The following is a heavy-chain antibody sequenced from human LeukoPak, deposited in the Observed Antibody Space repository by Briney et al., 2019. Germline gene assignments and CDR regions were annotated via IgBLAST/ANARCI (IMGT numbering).Heavy chain of an antibody. CDR3: AKDPYPKGHSGSYFDY. J-gene: IGHJ4*02. V-gene: IGHV3-23*01. D-gene: IGHD1-26*01. CDR1: GFTFSSYA. CDR2: ISGSGGST. Sequence: GGSLRLSCAASGFTFSSYAMSWVRQAPGKGLEWVSAISGSGGSTYYADSVKGRFTISRDNSKNTLYLQMNSLRAEDTAVYYCAKDPYPKGHSGSYFDYWGQGTLVTVSS.